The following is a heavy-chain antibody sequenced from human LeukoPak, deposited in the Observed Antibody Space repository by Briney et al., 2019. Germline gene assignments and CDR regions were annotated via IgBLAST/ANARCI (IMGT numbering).Heavy chain of an antibody. V-gene: IGHV3-21*01. CDR2: ISSSSSYI. Sequence: GGSLRLSCAAPLFTFSSDIMNWVRQAPGKGLEWVSSISSSSSYIYYTDSVKGRSTISRDNAKNSLYLQMNSLRAEDTAVYYCARGWGAAAATPRGYWGQGTLVTVSS. J-gene: IGHJ4*02. CDR1: LFTFSSDI. CDR3: ARGWGAAAATPRGY. D-gene: IGHD6-13*01.